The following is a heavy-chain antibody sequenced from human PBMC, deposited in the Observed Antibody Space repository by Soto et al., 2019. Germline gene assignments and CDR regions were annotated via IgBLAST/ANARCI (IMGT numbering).Heavy chain of an antibody. D-gene: IGHD1-26*01. CDR1: GIAITSPPHN. CDR2: IHYSGTT. Sequence: TLSLNYRVSGIAITSPPHNWRWTRQYPGKGLEWIGFIHYSGTTYYNPSLKSRVAISVDTSRNDFSLRLSSVTAADTAVYYCAREGNLFSGSYRYIDYWGQGTLVTVS. J-gene: IGHJ4*02. V-gene: IGHV4-31*03. CDR3: AREGNLFSGSYRYIDY.